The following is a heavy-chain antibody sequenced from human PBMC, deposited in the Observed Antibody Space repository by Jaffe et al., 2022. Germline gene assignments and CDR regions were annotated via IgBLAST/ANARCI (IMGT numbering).Heavy chain of an antibody. D-gene: IGHD6-19*01. CDR2: IRSKAYGGTT. V-gene: IGHV3-49*03. Sequence: EVQLVESGGGLVQPGRSLRLSCTASGFTFGDYAMSWFRQAPGKGLEWVGFIRSKAYGGTTEYAASVKGRFTISRDDSKSIAYLQMNSLKTEDTAVYYCTRGGGGSSGWRFDYWGQGTLVTVSS. J-gene: IGHJ4*02. CDR3: TRGGGGSSGWRFDY. CDR1: GFTFGDYA.